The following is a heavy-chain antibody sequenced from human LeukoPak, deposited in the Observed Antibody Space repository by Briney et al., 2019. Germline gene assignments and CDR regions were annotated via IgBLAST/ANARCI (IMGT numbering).Heavy chain of an antibody. CDR2: INPNSGGT. Sequence: ASVKVSCKASGYTFTGYYMHWVRQAPGQGLGWMGWINPNSGGTNYAQKFQGRVTMTRDTSISTAYMELSRLRSDDTAVYYCARARYSPGSIDYWGQGTLVTVSS. CDR1: GYTFTGYY. V-gene: IGHV1-2*02. D-gene: IGHD1-7*01. CDR3: ARARYSPGSIDY. J-gene: IGHJ4*02.